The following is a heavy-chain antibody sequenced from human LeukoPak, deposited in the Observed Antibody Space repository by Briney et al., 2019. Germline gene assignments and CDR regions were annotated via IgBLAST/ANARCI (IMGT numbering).Heavy chain of an antibody. D-gene: IGHD3-10*01. CDR1: GFSFYSYA. CDR2: IGASVYRT. Sequence: PGGSLRLSCAASGFSFYSYAMGWVRQSPGKGLEWVSAIGASVYRTFYADSVKGRFTFSRDKSKNTVYLQMNSLRAADTALYYCVRSAGSDYYYYVGVWGRGTTVTVSS. J-gene: IGHJ6*03. CDR3: VRSAGSDYYYYVGV. V-gene: IGHV3-23*01.